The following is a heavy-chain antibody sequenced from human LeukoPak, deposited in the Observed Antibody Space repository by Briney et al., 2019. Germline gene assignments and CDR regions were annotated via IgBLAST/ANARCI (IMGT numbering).Heavy chain of an antibody. CDR1: GGTFISYA. D-gene: IGHD3-3*01. J-gene: IGHJ4*02. V-gene: IGHV1-69*05. CDR2: IIPIFGTA. CDR3: ARAHWSGYYTYYFDY. Sequence: GSSVRVSCKASGGTFISYAISWGGQAPGQGLEWMGGIIPIFGTANYAQKFQGRVTITTDESTSTAYMELSSLRSEDTAVYYCARAHWSGYYTYYFDYWGQGTLDTVSS.